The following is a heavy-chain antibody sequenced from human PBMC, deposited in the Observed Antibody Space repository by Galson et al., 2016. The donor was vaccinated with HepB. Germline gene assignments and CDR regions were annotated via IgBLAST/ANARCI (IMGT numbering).Heavy chain of an antibody. V-gene: IGHV3-53*01. CDR2: IYSGGST. CDR1: GFPTFTNFA. J-gene: IGHJ6*02. CDR3: AVEAGIAVAGPEFHYYYGRDG. Sequence: SLRLSCAASGFPTFTNFAMSWVRQAPGKGLEWLSVIYSGGSTYYADSVKGRFTISRDNSKNTVYLQMNNLRVEDTAVYYCAVEAGIAVAGPEFHYYYGRDGWRQGTTVTFSS. D-gene: IGHD6-19*01.